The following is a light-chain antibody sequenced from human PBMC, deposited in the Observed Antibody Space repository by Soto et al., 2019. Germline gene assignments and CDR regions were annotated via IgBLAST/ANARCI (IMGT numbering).Light chain of an antibody. J-gene: IGKJ4*01. CDR3: QNYNSAPLT. V-gene: IGKV1-27*01. Sequence: DIQMTQSPSSLSASVGDRVTITCRASQGIYNYLAWYQQKPGGVPKLLIYAASTLQSGVPSRFSGSGSGTDFTLTITSLQPEDVATYFCQNYNSAPLTFGGGTKVEI. CDR1: QGIYNY. CDR2: AAS.